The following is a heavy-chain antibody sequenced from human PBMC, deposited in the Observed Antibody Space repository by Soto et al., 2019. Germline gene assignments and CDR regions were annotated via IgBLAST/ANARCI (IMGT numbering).Heavy chain of an antibody. V-gene: IGHV3-48*01. J-gene: IGHJ4*02. D-gene: IGHD4-17*01. CDR3: ARDLTYGHFDY. CDR2: IRSSSSTI. CDR1: GFTFSSYS. Sequence: EVPLVESGGGLVQPGGSLRLYCAASGFTFSSYSMNCVRQAPGKGLEWGSDIRSSSSTIYYADSVKGRFTISRVNAKSSLYMEMDGLSAEDTAVYYCARDLTYGHFDYWGQGTLVTVSS.